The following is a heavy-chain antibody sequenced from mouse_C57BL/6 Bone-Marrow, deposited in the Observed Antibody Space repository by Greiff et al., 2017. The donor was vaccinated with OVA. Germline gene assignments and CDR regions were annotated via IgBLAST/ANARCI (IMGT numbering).Heavy chain of an antibody. J-gene: IGHJ2*01. D-gene: IGHD1-1*01. CDR3: ARWDYYGRYYYFDY. CDR2: IYPGDGDT. CDR1: GYAFSSSW. Sequence: VQLQESGPELVKPGASVKISCKASGYAFSSSWMNWVKQRPGKGLEWIGRIYPGDGDTNYNGKFKGKATLTADKSSSTAYMQLSSLTSEDSAVYFCARWDYYGRYYYFDYWGQGTTLTVSS. V-gene: IGHV1-82*01.